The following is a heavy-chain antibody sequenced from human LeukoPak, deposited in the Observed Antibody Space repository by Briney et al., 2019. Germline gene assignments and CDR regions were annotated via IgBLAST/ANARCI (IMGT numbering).Heavy chain of an antibody. CDR3: ARDLYCSSATCYWD. CDR2: INTNTGSP. J-gene: IGHJ4*02. D-gene: IGHD2-2*01. CDR1: EYTFTNYA. Sequence: GASVKVSCKASEYTFTNYAVNWVRQAPGQGLEWMGWINTNTGSPTYAQGFTGRFVFSLDTSVSTTYLQISSLKTEDTAVYYCARDLYCSSATCYWDWGQGTLVTVSS. V-gene: IGHV7-4-1*02.